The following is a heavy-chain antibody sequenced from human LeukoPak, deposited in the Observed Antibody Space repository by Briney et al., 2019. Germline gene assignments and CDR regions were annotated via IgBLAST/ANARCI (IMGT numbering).Heavy chain of an antibody. CDR2: FYYRGIT. Sequence: PSETLSLTCTVSGDSISSSSYYWGWIRQPPGKGLEWIGSFYYRGITYYNPSLKSRVTISVDTSKNQFSLKLSSVTAADTAVLYCTRQGSLGTSGYYYWGQGTLVTVSS. CDR1: GDSISSSSYY. D-gene: IGHD3-22*01. J-gene: IGHJ4*02. V-gene: IGHV4-39*01. CDR3: TRQGSLGTSGYYY.